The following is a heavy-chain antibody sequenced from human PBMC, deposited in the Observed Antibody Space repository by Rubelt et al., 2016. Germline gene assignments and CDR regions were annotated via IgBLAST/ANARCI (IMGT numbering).Heavy chain of an antibody. Sequence: TFSSYGMHWVRQAPGKGLEWVAVIWYDGSNKYYADSVKGRFTISRDNSKNTLYLQMNSLRAEDTAGYYCARAIGYGSGSYSAYYYYYGMDVWGQGTTVTVSS. J-gene: IGHJ6*02. D-gene: IGHD3-10*01. CDR2: IWYDGSNK. CDR1: TFSSYG. CDR3: ARAIGYGSGSYSAYYYYYGMDV. V-gene: IGHV3-33*01.